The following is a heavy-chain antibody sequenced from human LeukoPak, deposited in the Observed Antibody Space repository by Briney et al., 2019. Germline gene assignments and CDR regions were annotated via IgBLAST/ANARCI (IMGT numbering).Heavy chain of an antibody. CDR2: ISGSSSFI. J-gene: IGHJ4*02. Sequence: GGSLRLSCAASGFIFSSYGMKWVRQAPGKGLEWVSSISGSSSFIYDVDSVKGRFTISRDNAKNSLYLQMNSLRAEDTAVYYCARDLAAASDYWGQGTLVTVSS. V-gene: IGHV3-21*04. CDR3: ARDLAAASDY. D-gene: IGHD6-13*01. CDR1: GFIFSSYG.